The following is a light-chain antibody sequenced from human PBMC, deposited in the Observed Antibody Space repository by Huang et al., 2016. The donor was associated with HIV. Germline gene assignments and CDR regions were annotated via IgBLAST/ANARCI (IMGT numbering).Light chain of an antibody. CDR1: QGISNY. CDR2: SAS. V-gene: IGKV1-16*01. CDR3: HQYYSFPYT. Sequence: DIEMTQSPSSLSSSVGDRVTVTCRASQGISNYLAWFQQKPGKAPKSLIQSASSLQSGVPSRFSGSGSGTDFTLTISGLQPDDSATYYCHQYYSFPYTFGQGTKLEIK. J-gene: IGKJ2*01.